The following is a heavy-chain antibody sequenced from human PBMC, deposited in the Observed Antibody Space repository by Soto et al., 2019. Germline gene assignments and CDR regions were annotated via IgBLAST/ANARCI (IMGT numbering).Heavy chain of an antibody. V-gene: IGHV5-51*01. J-gene: IGHJ6*02. Sequence: PGESLKISCKGSGYSFTSYWIGWVRQMPGKGLEWMGIIYPGDSDTRYSPSFQGQVTISADKSISTAYLQWSSLKASDTAMYYCATCGGDCYPHYYYYGMDVWGQGTLVTVSS. CDR2: IYPGDSDT. CDR1: GYSFTSYW. D-gene: IGHD2-21*02. CDR3: ATCGGDCYPHYYYYGMDV.